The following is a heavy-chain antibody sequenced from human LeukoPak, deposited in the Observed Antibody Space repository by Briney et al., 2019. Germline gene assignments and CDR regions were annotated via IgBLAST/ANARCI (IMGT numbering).Heavy chain of an antibody. D-gene: IGHD3-3*01. CDR1: GGSFSGYY. Sequence: SETLSLTCAVYGGSFSGYYWSWIRQPPGKGLEWIGEINHSGSTNYNPSLKSRVTVSVDTSKNQFSLKLSSVTAADTAVYYCAKAGRDFWSGYSPYYYYMDVWGKGTTVTVSS. J-gene: IGHJ6*03. CDR3: AKAGRDFWSGYSPYYYYMDV. CDR2: INHSGST. V-gene: IGHV4-34*01.